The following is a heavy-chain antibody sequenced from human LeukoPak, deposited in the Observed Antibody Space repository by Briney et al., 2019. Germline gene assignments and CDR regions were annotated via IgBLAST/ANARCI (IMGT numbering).Heavy chain of an antibody. V-gene: IGHV3-23*01. CDR3: AKLWRGYYDSRAQYYFDY. J-gene: IGHJ4*02. CDR1: GFTFSSYA. D-gene: IGHD3-22*01. CDR2: ISGSGGST. Sequence: HSGGSLRLSCAASGFTFSSYAMSWVRQAPGKGLEWVSAISGSGGSTYYADPVKGRFTISRDNSKNTLYLQMNSLRAEDTAVYYCAKLWRGYYDSRAQYYFDYWGQGTLVTVSS.